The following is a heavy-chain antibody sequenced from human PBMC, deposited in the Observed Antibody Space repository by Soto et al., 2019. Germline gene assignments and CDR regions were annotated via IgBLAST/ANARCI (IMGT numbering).Heavy chain of an antibody. CDR3: ARDLWGYCGTDCYPLDV. CDR2: MYNTGST. D-gene: IGHD2-21*02. V-gene: IGHV4-59*01. Sequence: SETLSLTCTVSGGPISGYYWSWIRQPPGKGLEWIWYMYNTGSTVYNPSFKSRVTISVDTSKNQFSLKLNSVTAADTAVYYCARDLWGYCGTDCYPLDVWGQGTTAT. CDR1: GGPISGYY. J-gene: IGHJ6*02.